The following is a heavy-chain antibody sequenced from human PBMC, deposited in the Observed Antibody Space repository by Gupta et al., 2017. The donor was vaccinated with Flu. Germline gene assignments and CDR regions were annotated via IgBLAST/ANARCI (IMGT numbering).Heavy chain of an antibody. CDR3: AREGYCSSTSCYAGGYYYGMDV. CDR2: IWYDGSNK. J-gene: IGHJ6*02. D-gene: IGHD2-2*01. Sequence: WVAVIWYDGSNKYYADSVKGRVTISRDNSKNTLYLQMNSLRAEETAVYYCAREGYCSSTSCYAGGYYYGMDVWGQGTTVTVSS. V-gene: IGHV3-33*01.